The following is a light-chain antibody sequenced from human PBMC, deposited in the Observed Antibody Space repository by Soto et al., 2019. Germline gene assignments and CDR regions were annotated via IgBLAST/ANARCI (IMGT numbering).Light chain of an antibody. CDR2: DAT. J-gene: IGKJ4*01. V-gene: IGKV3-11*01. CDR1: QNVSIY. CDR3: QQRYSWPPLT. Sequence: EVVLTQSPATLSLSPGERATLSCRASQNVSIYLAWYQQKPGQVPRLLIYDATNRAAGIPPRFSGSGSGTDFTLTISSLEPEDFAVYYCQQRYSWPPLTFGGGTKVELK.